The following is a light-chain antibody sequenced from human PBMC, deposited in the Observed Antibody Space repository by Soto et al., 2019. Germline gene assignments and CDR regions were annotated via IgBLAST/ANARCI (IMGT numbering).Light chain of an antibody. J-gene: IGKJ5*01. V-gene: IGKV3-11*01. CDR1: QSVSSY. Sequence: NGFKQSAATLSLSPGERATLSCRASQSVSSYLAWYQQKPGQAPRLLIYDASNRATGIPARFSGSGSGTDFTLTISSLEPEDFAVYYCQQRSNWRITFGQGTLLEVK. CDR2: DAS. CDR3: QQRSNWRIT.